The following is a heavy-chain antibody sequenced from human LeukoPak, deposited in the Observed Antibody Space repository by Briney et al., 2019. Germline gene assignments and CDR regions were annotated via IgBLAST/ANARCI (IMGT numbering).Heavy chain of an antibody. Sequence: SETLSLTCTVSGGSISTYYWSWIRQPPGKGLEWIGEIYHSETPNYNPSLTSRVTISVDTSKNQFSLKLSSVSAADTAVYYCARHGGNYLDNWGQGTLVTVSP. CDR1: GGSISTYY. J-gene: IGHJ4*02. CDR3: ARHGGNYLDN. V-gene: IGHV4-59*08. CDR2: IYHSETP. D-gene: IGHD2-15*01.